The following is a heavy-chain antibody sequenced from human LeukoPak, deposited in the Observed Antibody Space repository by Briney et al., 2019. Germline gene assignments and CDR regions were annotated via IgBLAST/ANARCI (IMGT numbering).Heavy chain of an antibody. CDR1: GYTFTSYG. V-gene: IGHV1-18*01. D-gene: IGHD3-10*01. CDR2: VSPYNGNT. CDR3: ARNGRVRRVVKDLFEY. J-gene: IGHJ4*02. Sequence: ASVKVSCKASGYTFTSYGISWVRQAPGQGLEWMGRVSPYNGNTYYSQRFQDRVTITKDTSTDTAYMDQRNLRTDDTAMYYCARNGRVRRVVKDLFEYWGQGTLVAVSS.